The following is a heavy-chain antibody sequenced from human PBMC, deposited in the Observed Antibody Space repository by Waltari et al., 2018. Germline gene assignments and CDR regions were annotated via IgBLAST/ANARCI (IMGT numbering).Heavy chain of an antibody. D-gene: IGHD6-13*01. CDR1: GFTFGDYA. Sequence: EVQLVESGGGLVQPGRSLRLSCTASGFTFGDYAMSWVRQAPGKGLEWVGFIRSKGYGETTEYAASVKGRFTISRDDSKSIAYLQMNSLKTEDTAVYYCTRDRVVGAAAGTEFDYWGQGTLVTVSS. CDR2: IRSKGYGETT. CDR3: TRDRVVGAAAGTEFDY. V-gene: IGHV3-49*04. J-gene: IGHJ4*02.